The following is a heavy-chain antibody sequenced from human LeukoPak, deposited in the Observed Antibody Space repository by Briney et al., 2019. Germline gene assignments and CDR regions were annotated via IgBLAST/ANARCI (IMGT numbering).Heavy chain of an antibody. CDR1: GGSISSSSYY. J-gene: IGHJ4*02. CDR3: ARLTIFGVVTNDY. Sequence: SETLSLTCTVSGGSISSSSYYWGWIRQPLGKGLEWIGSIYYSGSTYYNPSLKSRVTISVDTSKNQFSLKLSSVTAADTAVYYCARLTIFGVVTNDYWGQGTLVTVSS. V-gene: IGHV4-39*01. D-gene: IGHD3-3*01. CDR2: IYYSGST.